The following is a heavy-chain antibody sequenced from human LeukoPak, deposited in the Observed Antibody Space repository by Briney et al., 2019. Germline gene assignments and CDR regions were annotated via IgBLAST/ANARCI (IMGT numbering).Heavy chain of an antibody. Sequence: GGSLRLSCAASGFTFSSYWMHWVRQAPGKGLVWVSRINSDGSSTSYADSVKGRFTISRDNAKNTLYLQMNSLRAEDTAVYYCARERSSYSSSSGVGYYYGMDVWGQGTTVTVSS. CDR1: GFTFSSYW. D-gene: IGHD6-6*01. J-gene: IGHJ6*02. V-gene: IGHV3-74*01. CDR3: ARERSSYSSSSGVGYYYGMDV. CDR2: INSDGSST.